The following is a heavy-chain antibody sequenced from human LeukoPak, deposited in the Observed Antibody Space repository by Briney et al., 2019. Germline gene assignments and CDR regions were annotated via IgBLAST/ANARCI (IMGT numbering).Heavy chain of an antibody. D-gene: IGHD1-26*01. V-gene: IGHV4-59*01. CDR2: SRYSGSA. J-gene: IGHJ4*02. CDR3: AREERGCLDY. CDR1: GGSISTYY. Sequence: PSETLSLTCTVSGGSISTYYWSWIRQPPGKGLELIGYSRYSGSAEYNHSLKSRVSISVDTSKYQFTLKLSSVTAADSDVYYCAREERGCLDYWGQGTLVIVSS.